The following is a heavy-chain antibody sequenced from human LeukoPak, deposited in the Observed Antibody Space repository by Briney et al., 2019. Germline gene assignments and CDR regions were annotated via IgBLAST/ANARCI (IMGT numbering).Heavy chain of an antibody. Sequence: PGGSLRLSCAASGFTFSSYWMSWVRQAPGKGLEWVANIKQDGSEKYYVDSVKGRFTIFRDNAKNSLYLQMNSLRAEDTAVYYCARETYYYGSGSWYNWFDPWGQGTLVTVSS. V-gene: IGHV3-7*03. J-gene: IGHJ5*02. CDR3: ARETYYYGSGSWYNWFDP. CDR1: GFTFSSYW. CDR2: IKQDGSEK. D-gene: IGHD3-10*01.